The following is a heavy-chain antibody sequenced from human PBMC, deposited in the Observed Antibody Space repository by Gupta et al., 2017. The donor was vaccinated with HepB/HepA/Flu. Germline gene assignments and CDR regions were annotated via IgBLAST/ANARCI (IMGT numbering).Heavy chain of an antibody. D-gene: IGHD4/OR15-4a*01. V-gene: IGHV5-51*01. J-gene: IGHJ4*02. CDR3: ARVYGGLDS. CDR2: IYPSDSDT. CDR1: GYIFRTSW. Sequence: EVQLVQSGAEVKKSGESLKISCKASGYIFRTSWIGWVRQMPGKGLEWMGIIYPSDSDTRYSPSFQGQVTISADKSISIAYLQWSSLKASDTAIYYCARVYGGLDSWGQGTLVTVSS.